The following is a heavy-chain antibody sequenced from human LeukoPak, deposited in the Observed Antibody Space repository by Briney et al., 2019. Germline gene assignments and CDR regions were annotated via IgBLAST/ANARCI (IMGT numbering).Heavy chain of an antibody. J-gene: IGHJ5*02. V-gene: IGHV7-4-1*02. Sequence: ASVKVSCKASGYTFTSYAMNWVRQAPGQGLEWMGWINTNTGNPTYAQGFTGRFVFSLDTSVSTAYLEISSLKAEDTAIYYCARGLERRPRGWFDPWGQGTLVTVSS. CDR1: GYTFTSYA. CDR2: INTNTGNP. CDR3: ARGLERRPRGWFDP. D-gene: IGHD3-10*01.